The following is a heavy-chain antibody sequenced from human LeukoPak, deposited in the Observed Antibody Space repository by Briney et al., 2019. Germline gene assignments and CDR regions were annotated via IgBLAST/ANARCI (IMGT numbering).Heavy chain of an antibody. CDR1: GFTFSSYG. Sequence: PGGSLRLSCAASGFTFSSYGMHWVRQAPGKGLEWVAFIRYDGSNKYYADSVKGRFTISRDNSKNTLYLQMNSLRAEDTAVYYCAKGATIVGAIMRDFDYWGQGTLVTVSS. J-gene: IGHJ4*02. V-gene: IGHV3-30*02. CDR3: AKGATIVGAIMRDFDY. D-gene: IGHD1-26*01. CDR2: IRYDGSNK.